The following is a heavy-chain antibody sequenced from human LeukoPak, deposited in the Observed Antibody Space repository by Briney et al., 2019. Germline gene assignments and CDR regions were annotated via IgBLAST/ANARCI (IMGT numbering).Heavy chain of an antibody. CDR2: ISYDGSNK. J-gene: IGHJ4*02. Sequence: GGSLRLSCAASGFTFSSYAMHWVRQAPGKGLEWVAVISYDGSNKYYADSVKGRFTISRDNSKNTLYLQMNSLRAEDTAVYYCARARTELRSGQPPRVPLDYWGQGTLVTVSS. D-gene: IGHD6-19*01. V-gene: IGHV3-30-3*01. CDR1: GFTFSSYA. CDR3: ARARTELRSGQPPRVPLDY.